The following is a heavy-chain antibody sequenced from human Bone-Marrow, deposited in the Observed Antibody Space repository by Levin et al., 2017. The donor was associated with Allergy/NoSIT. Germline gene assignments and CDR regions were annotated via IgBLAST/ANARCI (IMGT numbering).Heavy chain of an antibody. V-gene: IGHV4-59*08. CDR3: ARHYDYDSSLDPFDI. CDR1: GDSLSGYY. CDR2: IHYSGST. D-gene: IGHD3-22*01. Sequence: SQTLSLTCTVSGDSLSGYYWTWIRQPPGKGLEWIGYIHYSGSTNYNPSLKGRATMSVDTSKNQLSLQLSSVTAADTAVYYCARHYDYDSSLDPFDIWGQGTMVTVSS. J-gene: IGHJ3*02.